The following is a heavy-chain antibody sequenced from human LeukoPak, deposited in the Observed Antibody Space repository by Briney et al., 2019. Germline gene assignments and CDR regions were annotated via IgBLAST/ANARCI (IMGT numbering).Heavy chain of an antibody. CDR1: GFTFSTSW. V-gene: IGHV3-74*01. CDR2: INPDGSIT. CDR3: VRALMGTSDY. J-gene: IGHJ4*02. Sequence: GGSLRLSCAASGFTFSTSWMHWVRQVPGKGLVWVSRINPDGSITNYADSVKGRFTISRDNANNMLYLLMNSLRVDDTAVYYCVRALMGTSDYWGQGTLVTVSS. D-gene: IGHD7-27*01.